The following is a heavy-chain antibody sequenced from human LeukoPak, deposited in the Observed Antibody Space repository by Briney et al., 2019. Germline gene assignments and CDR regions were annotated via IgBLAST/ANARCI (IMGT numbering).Heavy chain of an antibody. CDR3: ARDSPTVTTTRVFDY. CDR1: GYTFTSYG. CDR2: ISAYNGNT. Sequence: ASVKVSCKASGYTFTSYGISWVRQAPGQGLEWMGWISAYNGNTKYAQKLQGRATMTTDTSTSTAYMELRSLRSDDTAVYYCARDSPTVTTTRVFDYWGQGTLVTVSS. D-gene: IGHD4-11*01. V-gene: IGHV1-18*01. J-gene: IGHJ4*02.